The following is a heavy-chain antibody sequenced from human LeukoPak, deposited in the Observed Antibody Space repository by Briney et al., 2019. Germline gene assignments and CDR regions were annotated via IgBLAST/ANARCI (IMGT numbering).Heavy chain of an antibody. Sequence: GGSLRLYCTASGFSFSNYWMSWVRQAPGKGLEWVASIKQDESEKYYVDSVKGRFTTSRDNAKSSLYLQMNALRGEDTAVYYCARLVGDVTTWDCWGQGTLVTVSS. J-gene: IGHJ4*02. D-gene: IGHD1-26*01. V-gene: IGHV3-7*03. CDR1: GFSFSNYW. CDR3: ARLVGDVTTWDC. CDR2: IKQDESEK.